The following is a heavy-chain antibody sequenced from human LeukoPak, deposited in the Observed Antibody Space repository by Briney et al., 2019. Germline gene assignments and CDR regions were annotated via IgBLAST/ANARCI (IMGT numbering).Heavy chain of an antibody. J-gene: IGHJ3*02. D-gene: IGHD2-2*02. CDR2: INPNSGGT. V-gene: IGHV1-2*02. Sequence: ASVKVSCKASGYTFTGYYMHWVRQGPGQGLEWIGWINPNSGGTNYAQKFQGRVTMTRDTSISTAYMELSRLRSDDTAVYYCARYQLLYPPLDAFDIWGQGTMVTVSS. CDR3: ARYQLLYPPLDAFDI. CDR1: GYTFTGYY.